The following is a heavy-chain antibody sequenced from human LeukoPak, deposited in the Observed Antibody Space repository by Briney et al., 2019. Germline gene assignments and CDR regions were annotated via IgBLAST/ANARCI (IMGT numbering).Heavy chain of an antibody. D-gene: IGHD6-19*01. V-gene: IGHV4-59*08. CDR1: GGSISSYY. Sequence: PSETLSLTCTVSGGSISSYYWSWIRQPPGKGLEWIGYIYYSGRTNYNPSLKSRVTISVDTSENQFSLKLTSVTAADTAVYYCARHVEQWLTPFDYWGQGTLVTVSS. CDR2: IYYSGRT. J-gene: IGHJ4*02. CDR3: ARHVEQWLTPFDY.